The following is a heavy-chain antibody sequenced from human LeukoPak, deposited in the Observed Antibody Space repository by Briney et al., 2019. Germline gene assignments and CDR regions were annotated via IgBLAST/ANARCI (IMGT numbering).Heavy chain of an antibody. Sequence: GGSLRLSCAASGLTLSTYWMHWVRHGPGKGLVWVSYISPDGSITRYADSVKGRFTISRDNAKDTLYLQMNSLRPEDTAVYYCATPWSYWGQGTLVTVSS. CDR2: ISPDGSIT. V-gene: IGHV3-74*01. CDR1: GLTLSTYW. CDR3: ATPWSY. D-gene: IGHD3-3*01. J-gene: IGHJ4*02.